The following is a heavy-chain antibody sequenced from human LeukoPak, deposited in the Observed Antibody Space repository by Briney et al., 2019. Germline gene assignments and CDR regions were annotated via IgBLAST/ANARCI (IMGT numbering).Heavy chain of an antibody. CDR3: ARDSSGWYGDAFDI. CDR1: GFTFSDHY. D-gene: IGHD6-19*01. Sequence: PGGSLRLSCAASGFTFSDHYMSWIRQAPGKGLEWVSYISSSSSYTNYADSVKGRYTISRDNAKNSLYLQMNSLRAEDTAVYYCARDSSGWYGDAFDIWGQGTMVTVSS. CDR2: ISSSSSYT. J-gene: IGHJ3*02. V-gene: IGHV3-11*05.